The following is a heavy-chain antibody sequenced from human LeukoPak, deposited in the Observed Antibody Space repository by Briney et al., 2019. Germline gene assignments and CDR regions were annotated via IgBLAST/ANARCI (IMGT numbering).Heavy chain of an antibody. V-gene: IGHV4-61*02. Sequence: SETLSLTCTVSGGSISSGSHYWNWIRQPAGKGLEWIGRIHTNGNTNYNPSLKSRGTISVDMSKNQFSLKLSSVTAADTTVYYCASDSGSPTRGGFDYWGQGTLVTVSS. CDR3: ASDSGSPTRGGFDY. J-gene: IGHJ4*02. D-gene: IGHD1-26*01. CDR2: IHTNGNT. CDR1: GGSISSGSHY.